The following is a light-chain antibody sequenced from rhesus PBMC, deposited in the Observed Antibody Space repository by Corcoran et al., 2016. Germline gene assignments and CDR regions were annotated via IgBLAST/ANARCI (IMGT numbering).Light chain of an antibody. J-gene: IGKJ2*01. Sequence: DVVMTQSPLSLPITPGQPASISCRSSQSLVHSNGNTYLSWYHKKPGQPPRRLIYEVSTRDSGVPDRFSGSGAGTDFTLKISRVEAEDVGVYYCGQGTNVPPYTFGQGTKVEIK. V-gene: IGKV2-65*01. CDR3: GQGTNVPPYT. CDR2: EVS. CDR1: QSLVHSNGNTY.